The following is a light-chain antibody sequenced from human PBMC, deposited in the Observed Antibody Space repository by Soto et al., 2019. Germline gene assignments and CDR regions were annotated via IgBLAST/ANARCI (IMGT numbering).Light chain of an antibody. J-gene: IGLJ2*01. V-gene: IGLV2-14*03. CDR3: SSYTSSNPVI. Sequence: QSALTQPASVSGSPGQSITISCTGTSSDVGDYNYVSWYQQHPGKAPELMIYDVTDRPSGVSNRFSGSKSGNTASLTISGLQAEDEADYYCSSYTSSNPVIFGGGTKLTVL. CDR2: DVT. CDR1: SSDVGDYNY.